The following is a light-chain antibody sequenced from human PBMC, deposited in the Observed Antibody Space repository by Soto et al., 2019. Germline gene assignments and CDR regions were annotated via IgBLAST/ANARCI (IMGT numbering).Light chain of an antibody. V-gene: IGKV3-20*01. Sequence: EIVLTQSPSTLSLSPGERATLSCRASQSVSSYLAWYQHKPGQAPRLLVYGASSSATGIPDRFSGSGSGTDFTLTISRLEPEDFAVYYCQQYGSSGTFGQGTKVDIK. CDR1: QSVSSY. CDR2: GAS. J-gene: IGKJ1*01. CDR3: QQYGSSGT.